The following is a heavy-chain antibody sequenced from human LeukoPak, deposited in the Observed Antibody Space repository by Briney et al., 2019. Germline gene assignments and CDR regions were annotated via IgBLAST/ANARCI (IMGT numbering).Heavy chain of an antibody. Sequence: SETLSLTCAVSGGSISSYYWSWIRQPPGKGLEWIGYIYYSGSTNYNPSLKSRVTISVDTSKNQFSLKLSSVTAADTAVYYCASGPAYGDDYYYYMDVWGKGTTVTISS. J-gene: IGHJ6*03. CDR1: GGSISSYY. D-gene: IGHD4-17*01. CDR3: ASGPAYGDDYYYYMDV. CDR2: IYYSGST. V-gene: IGHV4-59*01.